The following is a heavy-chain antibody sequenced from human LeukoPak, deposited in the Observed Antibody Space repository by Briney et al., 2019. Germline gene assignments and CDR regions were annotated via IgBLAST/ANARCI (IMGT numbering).Heavy chain of an antibody. CDR2: ISYDGSNK. Sequence: GGSLRLSCAASGFTFSDYWMTWVRQAPGKGLEWVAVISYDGSNKYYADSVKGRFTISRDNSKNTLYLQMNSLRAEDTAVYYCARDRCSGGSCYGYYYGMDVWGQGTTVTVSS. V-gene: IGHV3-30-3*01. CDR3: ARDRCSGGSCYGYYYGMDV. J-gene: IGHJ6*02. CDR1: GFTFSDYW. D-gene: IGHD2-15*01.